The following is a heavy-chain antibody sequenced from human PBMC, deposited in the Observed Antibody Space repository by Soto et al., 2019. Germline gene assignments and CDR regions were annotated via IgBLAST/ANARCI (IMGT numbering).Heavy chain of an antibody. CDR2: IYHSGST. CDR3: ARFYGDYNNWFDP. CDR1: GGSTSSGAYS. J-gene: IGHJ5*02. Sequence: ASETLSLTCAVSGGSTSSGAYSWSWIRQPPGKGLEWIGYIYHSGSTYYNPSLKSRVTISVDRSKNQFSLKLSSVTAADTAVYYCARFYGDYNNWFDPWGQGTLVTVSS. V-gene: IGHV4-30-2*01. D-gene: IGHD4-17*01.